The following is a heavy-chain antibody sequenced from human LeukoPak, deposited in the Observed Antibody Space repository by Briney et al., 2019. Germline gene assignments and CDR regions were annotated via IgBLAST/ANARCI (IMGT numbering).Heavy chain of an antibody. J-gene: IGHJ6*04. D-gene: IGHD2-2*01. CDR3: ARVGPYCSSTSCPSDDYGMDV. Sequence: GGSLRLSCAAPGFTFSSYGMHWVRQAPGKGLEWVADIWHDGSNKYYADSVKGRFTISRDNSKNTLYLQMNSLRVEDTAVYYCARVGPYCSSTSCPSDDYGMDVWGTGTTVTVSS. CDR2: IWHDGSNK. CDR1: GFTFSSYG. V-gene: IGHV3-33*01.